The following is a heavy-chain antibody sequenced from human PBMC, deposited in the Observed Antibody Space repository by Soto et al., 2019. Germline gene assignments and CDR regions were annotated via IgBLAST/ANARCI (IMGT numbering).Heavy chain of an antibody. J-gene: IGHJ4*02. CDR3: ARVYYDFWSGYSQNFDY. Sequence: EVQLVESGGGLVQPGGSLRLSCAASGFTFSSYRMSWVRQAPGKGLEWVANIKQDGSEKYYVDSVKGRFTISRDNAKNSLYLQMNSLRAEDTAVYYCARVYYDFWSGYSQNFDYWGQGTLVTVSS. V-gene: IGHV3-7*01. CDR1: GFTFSSYR. D-gene: IGHD3-3*01. CDR2: IKQDGSEK.